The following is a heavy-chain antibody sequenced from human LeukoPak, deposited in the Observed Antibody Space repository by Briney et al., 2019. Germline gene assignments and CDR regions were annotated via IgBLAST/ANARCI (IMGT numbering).Heavy chain of an antibody. CDR1: GFPVSSNY. Sequence: GGSLSLSCAASGFPVSSNYMSWVRQAPGKGLEWVSVIYSGGNTHYADSVKGRFTISGDNSRNTLHLQMNSPRAEDTAVYYCALESAGTLRYWGQGTLVTVSS. J-gene: IGHJ4*02. CDR2: IYSGGNT. V-gene: IGHV3-66*01. D-gene: IGHD6-13*01. CDR3: ALESAGTLRY.